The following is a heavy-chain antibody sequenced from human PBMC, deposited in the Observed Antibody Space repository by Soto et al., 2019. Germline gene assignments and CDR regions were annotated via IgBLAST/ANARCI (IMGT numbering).Heavy chain of an antibody. D-gene: IGHD6-6*01. V-gene: IGHV1-69*01. CDR2: IIPIFGTA. CDR1: GGTFSSYA. Sequence: QVQLVQSGAEVKKPGSSVKVSCKASGGTFSSYAISWVRQAPGQGLEWMGGIIPIFGTANYAQKFQGRVTITADESTSTGYMELSSLRSEDTAVYYCARVGAARETHYYGMDVWGQGTTVTVSS. CDR3: ARVGAARETHYYGMDV. J-gene: IGHJ6*02.